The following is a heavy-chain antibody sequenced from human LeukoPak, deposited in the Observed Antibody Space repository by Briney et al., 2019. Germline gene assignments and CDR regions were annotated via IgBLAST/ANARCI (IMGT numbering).Heavy chain of an antibody. J-gene: IGHJ4*02. CDR2: INHSGST. CDR3: ARYSSGSRSEYYFDY. V-gene: IGHV4-34*01. CDR1: GGSFSGYY. D-gene: IGHD6-19*01. Sequence: SETLSLTCAVYGGSFSGYYWNWIRQPPGKGLEWIGEINHSGSTNYNPSLKSRVTISVDTSKIQFSLKLSSVTAADTAVYYCARYSSGSRSEYYFDYWGQGTLVTVSS.